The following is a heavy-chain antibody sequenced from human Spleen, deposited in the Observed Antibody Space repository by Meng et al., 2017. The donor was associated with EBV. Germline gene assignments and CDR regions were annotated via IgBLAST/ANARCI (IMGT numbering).Heavy chain of an antibody. CDR3: ASRVPPYYYDY. CDR2: ISHGGST. J-gene: IGHJ4*02. D-gene: IGHD3-10*02. CDR1: RGSISSHNK. Sequence: QVARREPGPGLVKPSGTLSFTCGVSRGSISSHNKWNWVRQSPERGLEWIGEISHGGSTNYNPSLRSRVTMSVDKSKNQFSLNLTSVTAADTAVYYCASRVPPYYYDYWGRGTLVTVS. V-gene: IGHV4-4*02.